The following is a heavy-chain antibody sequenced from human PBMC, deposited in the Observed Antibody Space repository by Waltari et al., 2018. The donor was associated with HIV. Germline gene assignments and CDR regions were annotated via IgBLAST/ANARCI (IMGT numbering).Heavy chain of an antibody. D-gene: IGHD1-26*01. CDR3: ASGGFGSAFDI. V-gene: IGHV3-53*01. J-gene: IGHJ3*02. CDR1: GFTVSTNY. Sequence: EVQLVESGGGLMQPGGSLRLSCAASGFTVSTNYMSWVRQAPGKGLEWVSVMYSGGGTYYADSVNGPFTISMDNSKNTFYLQMISLRGEDTAVYYCASGGFGSAFDIWGQGTMVTVSS. CDR2: MYSGGGT.